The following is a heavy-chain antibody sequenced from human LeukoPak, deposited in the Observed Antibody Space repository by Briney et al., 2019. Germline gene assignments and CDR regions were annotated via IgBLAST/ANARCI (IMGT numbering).Heavy chain of an antibody. V-gene: IGHV5-51*01. D-gene: IGHD3-9*01. J-gene: IGHJ4*02. CDR1: GYSFTSYW. CDR2: IYPGDSDT. Sequence: ESLKISCKGSGYSFTSYWIGWVRQMPGKGLEWMGIIYPGDSDTRYSPSFQGQVTISADKSISTAYLQWSSLKASDTAMYYCARGVYYDILTGPAGNLDYWGQGTLVTVSS. CDR3: ARGVYYDILTGPAGNLDY.